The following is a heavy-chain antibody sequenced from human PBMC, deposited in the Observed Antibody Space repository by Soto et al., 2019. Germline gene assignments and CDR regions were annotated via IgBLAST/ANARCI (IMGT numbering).Heavy chain of an antibody. Sequence: GGSLRLSCSSSGFLFSDFGMHWVRQAPGEGPEWVAIISYDGILKYYADSVKGRFTISRDTSKGAVYLQMNSLTPEDTAVYYCAKDFKVSGGHYGSLNYYYGMDVWGQGTTVTVSS. V-gene: IGHV3-30*18. D-gene: IGHD3-10*01. CDR3: AKDFKVSGGHYGSLNYYYGMDV. J-gene: IGHJ6*02. CDR1: GFLFSDFG. CDR2: ISYDGILK.